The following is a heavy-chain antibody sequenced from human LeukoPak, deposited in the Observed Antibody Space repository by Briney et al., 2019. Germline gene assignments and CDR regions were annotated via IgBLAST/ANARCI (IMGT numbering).Heavy chain of an antibody. Sequence: GGSLRLSCAASGFTFSSYWMSWVRQAPGKGLEWVANIKQDGSEKYYVDSVKGRFTISRDNAKNSLYLQMNSLRAEDTAVYYCTKDRIGKNHGDYDSLDYWGQGTLVTVSS. D-gene: IGHD4-17*01. CDR1: GFTFSSYW. CDR2: IKQDGSEK. CDR3: TKDRIGKNHGDYDSLDY. J-gene: IGHJ4*02. V-gene: IGHV3-7*01.